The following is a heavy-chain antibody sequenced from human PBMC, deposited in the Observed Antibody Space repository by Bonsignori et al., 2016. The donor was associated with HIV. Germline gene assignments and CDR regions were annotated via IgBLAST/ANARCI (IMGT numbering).Heavy chain of an antibody. J-gene: IGHJ4*02. V-gene: IGHV4-4*02. Sequence: QVQLQESGPGLVKPSGTLSLTCAVSGVSITTNDCWNWVRQPPGEGLEWIGEICHRGSTNYNPSIKSRVTISVDKSKNQFSLRLSSVTAADTAVYYCATVGADFYTSDWQXYAWWGQGTLLTVSS. CDR1: GVSITTNDC. D-gene: IGHD6-19*01. CDR2: ICHRGST. CDR3: ATVGADFYTSDWQXYAW.